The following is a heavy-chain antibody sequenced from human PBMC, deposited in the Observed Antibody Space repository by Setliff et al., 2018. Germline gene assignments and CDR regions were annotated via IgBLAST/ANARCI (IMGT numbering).Heavy chain of an antibody. V-gene: IGHV3-72*01. CDR3: AKTQFGSGSYFYDY. Sequence: SLRLSCAASGFSFSDHYMDWVRQAPGKGLEWVGRSRNKANSYTTQYAASVKGRFTISRDDSTNSLFLQMSSLKTDDTAVYYCAKTQFGSGSYFYDYWGQGTLVTVSS. CDR2: SRNKANSYTT. CDR1: GFSFSDHY. D-gene: IGHD3-10*01. J-gene: IGHJ4*02.